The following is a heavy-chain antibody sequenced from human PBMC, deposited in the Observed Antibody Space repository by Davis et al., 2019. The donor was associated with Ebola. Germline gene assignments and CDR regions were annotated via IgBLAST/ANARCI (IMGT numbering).Heavy chain of an antibody. D-gene: IGHD2-2*01. CDR1: GGSFSGYY. V-gene: IGHV4-34*01. CDR2: ISNSGST. J-gene: IGHJ4*02. CDR3: ARQTAGSFQLLRN. Sequence: SETLSLTCAVYGGSFSGYYWSWIRQPPGKGLQWIGEISNSGSTNYNPSLKSRLTISLDTSKNQFSLKLSSVTAADTAVYFCARQTAGSFQLLRNWGQGTLVTVSS.